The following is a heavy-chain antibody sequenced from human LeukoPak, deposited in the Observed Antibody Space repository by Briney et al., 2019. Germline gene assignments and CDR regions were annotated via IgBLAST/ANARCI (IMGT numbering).Heavy chain of an antibody. J-gene: IGHJ4*02. Sequence: LSGGSLRLSCVASGLTFNKYSMNWVRQAPGKGLQWLSYISGTSRTIYYAASVKGRFAISRDNARNSLYLQMSSLRVEDTAVYYCARDHLYYEISGPRFDNWGQGTRVTVSS. CDR3: ARDHLYYEISGPRFDN. CDR1: GLTFNKYS. D-gene: IGHD3-16*01. CDR2: ISGTSRTI. V-gene: IGHV3-48*01.